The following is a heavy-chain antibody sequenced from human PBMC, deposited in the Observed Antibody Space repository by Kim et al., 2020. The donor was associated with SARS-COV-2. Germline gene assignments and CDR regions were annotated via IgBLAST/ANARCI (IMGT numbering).Heavy chain of an antibody. V-gene: IGHV4-34*01. CDR2: INHSGST. Sequence: SETLSLTCAVYGGSFSGYYWSWIRQPPGKGLEWIGEINHSGSTNYNPSLKSRVTISVDTSKNQFSLKLSSVTAADTAVYYCASQGWSGYREIYYWGQGTLVTVSS. J-gene: IGHJ4*02. CDR1: GGSFSGYY. CDR3: ASQGWSGYREIYY. D-gene: IGHD5-12*01.